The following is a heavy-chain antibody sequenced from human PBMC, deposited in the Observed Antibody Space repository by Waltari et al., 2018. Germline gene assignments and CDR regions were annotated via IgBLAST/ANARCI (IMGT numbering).Heavy chain of an antibody. CDR1: GFPFSSYS. CDR3: ARTSGSYMGDAFDI. D-gene: IGHD3-10*01. V-gene: IGHV3-21*01. J-gene: IGHJ3*02. Sequence: EVQLVESGGGLVKPGGSLRLSCAASGFPFSSYSMNWVRQAPGKGLEWVSSISSSSSYIYYADSVKGRFTISRDNAKNSLYLQMNSLRAEDTAVYYCARTSGSYMGDAFDIWGQGTMVTVSS. CDR2: ISSSSSYI.